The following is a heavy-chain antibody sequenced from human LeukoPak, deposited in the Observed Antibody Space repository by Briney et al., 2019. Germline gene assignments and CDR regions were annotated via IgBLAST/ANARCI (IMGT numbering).Heavy chain of an antibody. Sequence: GGSLRLSCTTSGFTFSDYYMTWIRQAPGKGLEWVSYISSSGSPIDYADSVKGRFTISRDNAKNSLYLQMNSLRAEDTAVYYCAREQAYYDSSGYYRPDAFDIWGQGTMVTVSS. V-gene: IGHV3-11*01. J-gene: IGHJ3*02. CDR2: ISSSGSPI. D-gene: IGHD3-22*01. CDR3: AREQAYYDSSGYYRPDAFDI. CDR1: GFTFSDYY.